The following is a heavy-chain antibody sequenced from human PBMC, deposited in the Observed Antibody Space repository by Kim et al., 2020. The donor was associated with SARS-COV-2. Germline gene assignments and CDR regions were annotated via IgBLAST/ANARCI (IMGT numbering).Heavy chain of an antibody. CDR3: AKGHFAMDV. J-gene: IGHJ6*02. CDR2: IKQDGTVR. Sequence: GGSLRLSCTASGFTFSNFWMSWVRQAPGKGLEWMASIKQDGTVRDYVDSVKGRFTFSRDNAKNSMYLQMNSLRAEDTGVYYCAKGHFAMDVWGQGATVIV. V-gene: IGHV3-7*01. CDR1: GFTFSNFW.